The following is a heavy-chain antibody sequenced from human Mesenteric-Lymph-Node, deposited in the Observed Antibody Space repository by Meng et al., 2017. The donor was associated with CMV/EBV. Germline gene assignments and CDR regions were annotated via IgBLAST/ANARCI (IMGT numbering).Heavy chain of an antibody. V-gene: IGHV3-74*01. CDR3: ARAQFDP. J-gene: IGHJ5*02. CDR1: GFTFSDYW. Sequence: GESLKISCAASGFTFSDYWIHWVRQGPGMGLLWVSRIKGDGSYANYADSVQGRFTISRDNAKNTLYLQMNSLRAEDTAVYYCARAQFDPWGQGTLVTVSS. CDR2: IKGDGSYA.